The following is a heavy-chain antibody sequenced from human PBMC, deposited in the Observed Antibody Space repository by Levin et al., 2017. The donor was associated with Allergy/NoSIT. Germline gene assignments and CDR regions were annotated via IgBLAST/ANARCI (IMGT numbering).Heavy chain of an antibody. CDR2: IYPSDSDT. Sequence: KRGESLKISCKVSGYTFTSYWIGWVRQMPGKGLEWMGIIYPSDSDTRYSPSFQGQVTISADKSINTAYLQWSGLKASDTAIYYCARRGVRGVRYKFFDSWGQGTLVTVSS. CDR3: ARRGVRGVRYKFFDS. J-gene: IGHJ4*02. D-gene: IGHD3-10*01. CDR1: GYTFTSYW. V-gene: IGHV5-51*01.